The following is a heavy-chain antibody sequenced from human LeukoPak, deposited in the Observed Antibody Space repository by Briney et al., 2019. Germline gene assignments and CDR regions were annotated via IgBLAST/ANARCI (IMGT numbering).Heavy chain of an antibody. Sequence: SETLSLTCTVSGGSISSSNYYWGWIRQPPGKGLEWIGSIYYSGSIYYNPSLKSRVTISVDTSKNQFSLKLSSVTAADTAVYYCAREGRYYDILTGYYRRFDYWGQGTLVTVSS. J-gene: IGHJ4*02. D-gene: IGHD3-9*01. V-gene: IGHV4-39*07. CDR3: AREGRYYDILTGYYRRFDY. CDR2: IYYSGSI. CDR1: GGSISSSNYY.